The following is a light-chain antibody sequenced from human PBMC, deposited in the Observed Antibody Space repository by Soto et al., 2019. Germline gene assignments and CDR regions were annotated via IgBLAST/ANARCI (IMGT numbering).Light chain of an antibody. CDR2: EVS. Sequence: QSALTQPPSASGSPGQSVTIPCTGTYSDIGAYNYVSWYQQRPGEAPKLIIYEVSKRPSGVPDRTFASKSGNTASLTVSGLQADDEANYYCSSFKGTNSLVFGTGTKGTVL. V-gene: IGLV2-8*01. CDR3: SSFKGTNSLV. J-gene: IGLJ1*01. CDR1: YSDIGAYNY.